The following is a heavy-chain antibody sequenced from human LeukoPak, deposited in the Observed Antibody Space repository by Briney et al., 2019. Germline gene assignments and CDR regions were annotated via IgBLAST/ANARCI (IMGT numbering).Heavy chain of an antibody. V-gene: IGHV1-46*01. CDR1: GYTFTKYY. CDR2: IDPSGGST. Sequence: ASVKVSCKASGYTFTKYYMQWVRQAPGQGLEWMGIIDPSGGSTSYAQKFQGRVTMTRDTSTSTVYMDLSSLRSEDTAVHYCARHPTAAGPFDCWGQRTLVTVSS. CDR3: ARHPTAAGPFDC. D-gene: IGHD6-13*01. J-gene: IGHJ4*02.